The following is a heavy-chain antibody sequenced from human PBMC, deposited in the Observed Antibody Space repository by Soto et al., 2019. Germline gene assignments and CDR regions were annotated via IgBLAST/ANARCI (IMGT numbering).Heavy chain of an antibody. D-gene: IGHD3-22*01. V-gene: IGHV3-30*18. Sequence: PGGSLRLSCAPSDFTFSTYAMPWVRQAPGKGLDSPGLLSYDGSNKYYADSVKCRFTISRDNSKNTLYLQMNSLRAEDTAVYYCAKTTGYYDSSGSIPNWYYYYGMDVWGQGTTVTVSS. CDR2: LSYDGSNK. J-gene: IGHJ6*01. CDR1: DFTFSTYA. CDR3: AKTTGYYDSSGSIPNWYYYYGMDV.